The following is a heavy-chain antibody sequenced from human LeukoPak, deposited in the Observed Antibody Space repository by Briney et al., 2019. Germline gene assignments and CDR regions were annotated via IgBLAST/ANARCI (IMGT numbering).Heavy chain of an antibody. V-gene: IGHV1-18*01. D-gene: IGHD4-11*01. CDR1: GFTFSSYG. CDR2: ISSSSGNT. Sequence: ASVTVSCKASGFTFSSYGISWVRQAPGQGLEWMGWISSSSGNTNYAQKFQGRVTMTTDKSTSTAYMELRSLRSDDTAVYYCARGQYCWGQGTLVTVSS. CDR3: ARGQYC. J-gene: IGHJ4*02.